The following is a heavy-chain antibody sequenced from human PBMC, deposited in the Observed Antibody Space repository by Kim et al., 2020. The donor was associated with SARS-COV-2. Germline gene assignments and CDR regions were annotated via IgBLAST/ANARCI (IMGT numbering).Heavy chain of an antibody. V-gene: IGHV4-59*08. J-gene: IGHJ3*02. CDR3: GRRRSVDYAFD. D-gene: IGHD3-9*01. CDR1: GGSISSYY. CDR2: IYYTGTT. Sequence: SETLSLTCTVSGGSISSYYWTWIRQPPGTGLQWIGNIYYTGTTDYNPSLKSRVSMSIDRSGARFSLSLTSLTAADTALYFCGRRRSVDYAFD.